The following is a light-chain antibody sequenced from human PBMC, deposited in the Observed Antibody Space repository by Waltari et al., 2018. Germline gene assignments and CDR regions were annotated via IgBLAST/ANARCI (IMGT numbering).Light chain of an antibody. J-gene: IGKJ2*01. CDR2: GAS. Sequence: EIPITHSPSSLSASIGDRVTITCRASQSISTYLNWYQQRPGKAPKLLIDGASSLQSGVPSRFSGSGSGTDFTLTISSLQPEDFASYYCQQSYITPRTFGQGTRLEIK. CDR1: QSISTY. V-gene: IGKV1-39*01. CDR3: QQSYITPRT.